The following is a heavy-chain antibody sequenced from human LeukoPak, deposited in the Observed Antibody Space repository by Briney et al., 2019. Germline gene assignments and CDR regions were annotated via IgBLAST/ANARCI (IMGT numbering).Heavy chain of an antibody. J-gene: IGHJ3*02. CDR2: IYPDDSDT. Sequence: GASLQISCKVSGYSFTTYWIGWVRPLPGKGLEWMGIIYPDDSDTRYSPSFQGQVTISADKSISTAYLQWSSLKASDTAMYYCARHSGYGGNSGTFEVWGYGGHSGSFDIWGQGTMVTVSS. V-gene: IGHV5-51*01. D-gene: IGHD4-23*01. CDR1: GYSFTTYW. CDR3: ARHSGYGGNSGTFEVWGYGGHSGSFDI.